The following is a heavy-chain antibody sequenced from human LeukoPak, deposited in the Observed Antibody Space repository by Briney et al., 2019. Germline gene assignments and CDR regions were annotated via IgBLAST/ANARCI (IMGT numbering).Heavy chain of an antibody. CDR3: ARGSATGLPN. CDR2: ISGTSSTI. D-gene: IGHD1-14*01. Sequence: GGSLRLSCAASGFTFTSYSMNWVRQAPGKGLEWISYISGTSSTIYYADSVKGRFTISRDNANNSLYLQMSSLRVEDTAVYFCARGSATGLPNWGQGTLVTVSS. J-gene: IGHJ4*02. V-gene: IGHV3-48*04. CDR1: GFTFTSYS.